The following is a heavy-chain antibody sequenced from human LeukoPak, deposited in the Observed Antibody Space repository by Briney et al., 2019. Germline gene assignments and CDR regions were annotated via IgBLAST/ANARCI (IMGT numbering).Heavy chain of an antibody. CDR3: ARERRRDYYDSRGAFDI. D-gene: IGHD3-22*01. J-gene: IGHJ3*02. V-gene: IGHV4-61*02. CDR1: GGSISSGSYY. Sequence: SQTLSLTCTVSGGSISSGSYYWSWIRQPAGKGLEWIGRIYTSGSTNYNPSLKSRVTISVDTSKNQFSLKLSSVTAADTAVYYCARERRRDYYDSRGAFDIWGQGTMVTVSS. CDR2: IYTSGST.